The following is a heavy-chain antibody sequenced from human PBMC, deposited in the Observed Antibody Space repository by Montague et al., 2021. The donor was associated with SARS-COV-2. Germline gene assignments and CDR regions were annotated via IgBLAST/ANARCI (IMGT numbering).Heavy chain of an antibody. CDR1: GASFSGYY. CDR3: ARGPGVVIILATYYYYGMDV. J-gene: IGHJ6*02. D-gene: IGHD3-3*01. Sequence: SETLSLTCAVYGASFSGYYWSWIRQPPGKGLEWIGEIKHSGSTNYNPSLKSRVTISVDTSKNQFPLKLSSETAADTAVYYCARGPGVVIILATYYYYGMDVWGQGTTVTVSS. V-gene: IGHV4-34*01. CDR2: IKHSGST.